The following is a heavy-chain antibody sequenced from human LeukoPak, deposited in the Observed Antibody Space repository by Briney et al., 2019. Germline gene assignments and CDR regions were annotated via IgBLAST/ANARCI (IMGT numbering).Heavy chain of an antibody. D-gene: IGHD5-18*01. CDR2: ISAYNGNT. CDR3: AISGYSYESGVVDY. CDR1: GYTFTSYG. V-gene: IGHV1-18*01. J-gene: IGHJ4*02. Sequence: ASVKVSCKASGYTFTSYGISWVRQAPGQGLEWMGWISAYNGNTNYAQKLQGRVTMTTDTSTGTAYMELRSLRSDDTAVYYCAISGYSYESGVVDYWGQGTLVTVSS.